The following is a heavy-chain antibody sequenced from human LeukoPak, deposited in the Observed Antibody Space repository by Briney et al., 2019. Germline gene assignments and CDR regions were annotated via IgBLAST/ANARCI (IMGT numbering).Heavy chain of an antibody. CDR3: AKDWGGVVRRFDP. CDR1: GFIFASDA. V-gene: IGHV3-23*01. CDR2: ISGSGSNT. J-gene: IGHJ5*02. D-gene: IGHD2-8*02. Sequence: GGSLRLSCAASGFIFASDAMSWFRQAPGKGLERVSAISGSGSNTFYADAVKGRFTISRDNSKNTLLLQMNSLRAEDTALYYCAKDWGGVVRRFDPWGQGTLVAVSS.